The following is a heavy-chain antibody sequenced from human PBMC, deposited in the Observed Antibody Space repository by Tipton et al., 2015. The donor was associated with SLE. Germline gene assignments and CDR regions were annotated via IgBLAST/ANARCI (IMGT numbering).Heavy chain of an antibody. D-gene: IGHD5-18*01. Sequence: LRLSCSVSGGSISSFYWSWIRQTPGKRLEWIGYIYHLGSTEYNPSLESRVTILVDTSKNQFSLKLTAVTAADTAVYYCARTAGRSVKLWYFDLWGRGTLVTVSS. CDR2: IYHLGST. V-gene: IGHV4-59*12. CDR3: ARTAGRSVKLWYFDL. J-gene: IGHJ2*01. CDR1: GGSISSFY.